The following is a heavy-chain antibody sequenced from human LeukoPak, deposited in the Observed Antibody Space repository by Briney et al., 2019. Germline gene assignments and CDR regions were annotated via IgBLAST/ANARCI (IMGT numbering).Heavy chain of an antibody. V-gene: IGHV5-51*01. CDR3: ARTKQLVRGNYYYYYYMDV. D-gene: IGHD6-6*01. J-gene: IGHJ6*03. CDR1: GYRFDDFW. Sequence: GESLKISCKGSGYRFDDFWVGWARQMPGKGLEWMGIIYPGDSDTRYSPSFQGQVTISADKSISTAYLQWSSLKASDTAMYYCARTKQLVRGNYYYYYYMDVWGKGTTVTVSS. CDR2: IYPGDSDT.